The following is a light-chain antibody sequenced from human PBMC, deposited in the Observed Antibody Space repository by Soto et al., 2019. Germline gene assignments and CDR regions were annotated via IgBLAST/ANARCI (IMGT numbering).Light chain of an antibody. CDR3: QSYDSSLSANWL. CDR2: GNS. V-gene: IGLV1-40*01. Sequence: QSVLTQPPSVSGATGQRVTISCTGSSSNIGAGYDVHWYQQLPGTAPKLLIYGNSNRPSGVPDRFSGSKSGTSASLAITGLQAEDEADYYCQSYDSSLSANWLFGGGTKVTVL. CDR1: SSNIGAGYD. J-gene: IGLJ3*02.